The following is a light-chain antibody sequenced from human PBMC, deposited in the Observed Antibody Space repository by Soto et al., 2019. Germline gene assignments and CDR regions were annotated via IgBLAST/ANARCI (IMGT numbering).Light chain of an antibody. Sequence: IQLTQSPSSLSASVSDRVTITCRASQGIGSYLAWYQQKPGEAPKLLIFAASTLQSGVPSRFSGSGSGTDFTLTISSLQAEDFATYYCQQLSTYPSTFGGGTKVDI. CDR1: QGIGSY. CDR2: AAS. J-gene: IGKJ4*01. V-gene: IGKV1-9*01. CDR3: QQLSTYPST.